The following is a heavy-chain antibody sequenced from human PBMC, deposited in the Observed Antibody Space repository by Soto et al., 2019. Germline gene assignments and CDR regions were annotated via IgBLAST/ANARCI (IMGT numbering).Heavy chain of an antibody. CDR3: ASKPSMVGARREDAFDI. Sequence: QVQLVQSGAEVKKPGSSVKVSCKASGGTFSSYIISWVRQAPGQGLEWMGRIIPILAIANYAQKFQGRVTITADKSTTTAYMELSSLRSEDTAVYYCASKPSMVGARREDAFDIWGQGTMVTVSS. CDR2: IIPILAIA. V-gene: IGHV1-69*02. J-gene: IGHJ3*02. D-gene: IGHD1-26*01. CDR1: GGTFSSYI.